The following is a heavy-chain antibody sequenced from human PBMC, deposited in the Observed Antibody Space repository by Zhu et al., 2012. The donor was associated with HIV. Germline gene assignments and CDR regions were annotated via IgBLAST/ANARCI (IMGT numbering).Heavy chain of an antibody. CDR3: ARQIWGYYYDSSGYYYYFDY. CDR2: IYYSGST. CDR1: GGSISSSSYY. V-gene: IGHV4-39*01. D-gene: IGHD3-22*01. J-gene: IGHJ4*02. Sequence: QVQLQESGPGLVKPSETLSLTCTVSGGSISSSSYYWGWIRQPPGKGLEWIGSIYYSGSTYYNPSLKSRVTISADTSKNQFSLKLSSVTAADTAVYYCARQIWGYYYDSSGYYYYFDYWGQGTLVTVSS.